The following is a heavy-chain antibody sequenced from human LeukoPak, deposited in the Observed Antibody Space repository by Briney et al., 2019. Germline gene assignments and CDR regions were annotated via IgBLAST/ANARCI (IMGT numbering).Heavy chain of an antibody. J-gene: IGHJ4*02. Sequence: GGSLRLSCAASGFTFSSYWMSWVRQAPGKGLEWVANIKQDGSEKYYVDSVKGRFTISRDNAKNSLYLQMNSLRAEDTAVYYRARARYCSSSGCFFDYWGQGTLVTVSS. D-gene: IGHD2-2*01. V-gene: IGHV3-7*01. CDR1: GFTFSSYW. CDR2: IKQDGSEK. CDR3: ARARYCSSSGCFFDY.